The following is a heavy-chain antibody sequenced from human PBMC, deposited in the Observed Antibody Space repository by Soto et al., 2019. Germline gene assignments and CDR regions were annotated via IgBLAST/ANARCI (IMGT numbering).Heavy chain of an antibody. V-gene: IGHV4-39*01. CDR2: IYYSGST. J-gene: IGHJ5*02. CDR1: GGSITSSSYY. Sequence: QLHLRESGPGLVKPSETLSLTCTVSGGSITSSSYYWGWIRQPPGKGLEWIGSIYYSGSTYYNPSPKSPVTVSVDTSKSQCSLKPSSVTAADTAVYYCATQEVGGSYVYTFDPWGQGTLVTVSS. CDR3: ATQEVGGSYVYTFDP. D-gene: IGHD1-26*01.